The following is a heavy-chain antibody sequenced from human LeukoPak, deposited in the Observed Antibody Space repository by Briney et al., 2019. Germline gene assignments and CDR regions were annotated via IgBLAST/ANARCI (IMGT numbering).Heavy chain of an antibody. V-gene: IGHV3-23*01. CDR2: ISGIGGST. CDR3: AKGGHGGVVVITTTHWFDP. CDR1: GFTFSSYG. J-gene: IGHJ5*02. Sequence: GGSLRLSCAASGFTFSSYGMSWVRQAPGKGLEWVSAISGIGGSTYYADSVKGRFTISRDNSKNTLYLQMTGLRAEDTAVYYCAKGGHGGVVVITTTHWFDPWGQGTLVTVSS. D-gene: IGHD3-22*01.